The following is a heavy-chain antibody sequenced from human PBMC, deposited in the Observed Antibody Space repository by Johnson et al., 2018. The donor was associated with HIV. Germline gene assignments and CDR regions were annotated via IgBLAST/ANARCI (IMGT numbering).Heavy chain of an antibody. D-gene: IGHD1-14*01. CDR3: ARDDRPDGFDI. J-gene: IGHJ3*02. Sequence: QVQLVESGGGVVQPGRSLRLSCAASGFTFSSYPMHWVRQAPGKGLEWVSVINAGGDTYYADSVKGRFTISRDRSKNTVSLQMNSLRVEDTAVYYCARDDRPDGFDIWGQGTMVTVSS. V-gene: IGHV3-30*14. CDR2: INAGGDT. CDR1: GFTFSSYP.